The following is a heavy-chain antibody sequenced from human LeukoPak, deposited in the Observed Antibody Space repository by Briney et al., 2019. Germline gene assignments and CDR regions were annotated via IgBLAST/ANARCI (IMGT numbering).Heavy chain of an antibody. Sequence: GGSLRLSCVPSGFTFSRHWMSWVGQAPGKGMEWVASIKEDGSEKTYVDSVRGRFTISRDNAKNSLDLQMNSLRAEDTAVYYCARLGGYCSSNSCYPLGYWGQGTLVTVSS. CDR2: IKEDGSEK. CDR3: ARLGGYCSSNSCYPLGY. CDR1: GFTFSRHW. D-gene: IGHD2-2*01. J-gene: IGHJ4*02. V-gene: IGHV3-7*03.